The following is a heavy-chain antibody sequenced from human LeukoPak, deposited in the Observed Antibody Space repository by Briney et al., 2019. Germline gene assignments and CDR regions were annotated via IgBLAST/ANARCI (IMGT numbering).Heavy chain of an antibody. CDR1: GYTFTGQY. D-gene: IGHD4-11*01. V-gene: IGHV1-2*02. CDR2: INPNSGGT. CDR3: ARGDGLPMTVFDL. J-gene: IGHJ2*01. Sequence: ASVKVSCKTSGYTFTGQYLHWVRQAPGQGLEWMGWINPNSGGTNYAQKLQGRVTMTTDTSTSTAYMELRSLRSDDTAVYYCARGDGLPMTVFDLWGRGTLVTVSS.